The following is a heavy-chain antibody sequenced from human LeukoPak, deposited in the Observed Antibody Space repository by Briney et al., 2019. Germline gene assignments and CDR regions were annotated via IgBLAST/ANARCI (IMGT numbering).Heavy chain of an antibody. CDR1: VRFISIYY. CDR3: ARDLIDAFDI. CDR2: IYYSWSN. J-gene: IGHJ3*02. Sequence: SETLSLTCTVSVRFISIYYWSCVRQPPGKGRECGWDIYYSWSNNYNPSLQRRVTISVDTSKNQFSLKLSSVTAADTAVYYCARDLIDAFDIWGQGTMVTVSS. V-gene: IGHV4-59*01.